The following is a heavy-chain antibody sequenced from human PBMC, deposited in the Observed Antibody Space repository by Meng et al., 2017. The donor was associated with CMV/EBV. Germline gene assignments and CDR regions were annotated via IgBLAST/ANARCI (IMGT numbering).Heavy chain of an antibody. CDR3: ARAPTYYDFWSGYYLFDY. D-gene: IGHD3-3*01. CDR1: GGTFSSYT. V-gene: IGHV1-69*02. J-gene: IGHJ4*02. CDR2: IIPILGIA. Sequence: SVKVSCKASGGTFSSYTISWVRQAPGQGLEWMGRIIPILGIANYAQKFQGRVTITADKSTSTAYMELSSLRSDDTAVYYCARAPTYYDFWSGYYLFDYWGQGTLVTVSS.